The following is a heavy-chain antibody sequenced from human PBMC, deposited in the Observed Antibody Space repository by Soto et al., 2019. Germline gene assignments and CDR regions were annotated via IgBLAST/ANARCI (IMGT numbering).Heavy chain of an antibody. J-gene: IGHJ6*03. CDR2: ISYDGSNK. CDR3: AKGQMGYYYYYLDV. V-gene: IGHV3-30*18. Sequence: GGSLRLSCAASGFTFSSYCMHCVRQAPGKGLEWVAVISYDGSNKYYADSVKGRFTISRDNSKNTLYLQMNSLRAEATAVYYCAKGQMGYYYYYLDVWGTGTTVTVSS. CDR1: GFTFSSYC.